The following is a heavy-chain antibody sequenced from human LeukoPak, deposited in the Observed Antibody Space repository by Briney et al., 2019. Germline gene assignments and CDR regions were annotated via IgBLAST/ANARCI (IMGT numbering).Heavy chain of an antibody. J-gene: IGHJ4*02. CDR2: ISYDGSNK. CDR3: AKGKYYDSSGYYNY. Sequence: GGSLRLSCAASGFTFSSYGMHWVRQAPGKGLEWVAVISYDGSNKYYADSVKGRFTISRDNSKNTLYLQMNSLRAEDTAVCYCAKGKYYDSSGYYNYWGQGTLVTVSS. CDR1: GFTFSSYG. V-gene: IGHV3-30*18. D-gene: IGHD3-22*01.